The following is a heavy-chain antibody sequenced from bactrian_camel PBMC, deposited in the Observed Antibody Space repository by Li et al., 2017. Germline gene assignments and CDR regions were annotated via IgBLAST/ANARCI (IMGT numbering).Heavy chain of an antibody. Sequence: VQLVESGGDSVQAGGSLKLSCVASGYSYSGNCMAWFRTVPGKAREGVAAIDDYGGTRYADSVKGRYKISKDDAKNTMSLQMDSLKPEDTAIYYCAAAKGLPDLLRGGYLSARSYNYWGRGTQVTVS. CDR3: AAAKGLPDLLRGGYLSARSYNY. CDR2: IDDYGGT. CDR1: GYSYSGNC. V-gene: IGHV3S44*01. J-gene: IGHJ4*01. D-gene: IGHD3*01.